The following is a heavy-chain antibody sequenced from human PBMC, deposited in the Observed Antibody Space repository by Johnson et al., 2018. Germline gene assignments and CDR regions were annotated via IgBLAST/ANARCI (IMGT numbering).Heavy chain of an antibody. CDR1: GFTFRYYA. J-gene: IGHJ3*01. D-gene: IGHD2-8*02. CDR3: AKEASEYWTGLSV. CDR2: ISSTDRNE. Sequence: QVQLQESGGGAVHPGGSLRLSCATSGFTFRYYAMHWVRQAPGKGLEWVAVISSTDRNEFYTDSVKGRFSISRDDSKNPLYLQMNNRRPEDKAIYYCAKEASEYWTGLSVWGQGTLVSVSS. V-gene: IGHV3-30*18.